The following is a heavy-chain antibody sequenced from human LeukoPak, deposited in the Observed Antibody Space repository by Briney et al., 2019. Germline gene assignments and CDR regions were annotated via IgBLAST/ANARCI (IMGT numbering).Heavy chain of an antibody. CDR2: MNPNSGNT. J-gene: IGHJ5*02. V-gene: IGHV1-8*01. CDR1: GYTFTSYD. Sequence: ASVKVSCTASGYTFTSYDINWVRQATGQGLEWMGWMNPNSGNTGYAQKFQGRVTMTRNTSISTAYMELSSLRSEDTAVYYCARDHEYYDFWSGYFWFDPWGQGTLVTVSS. CDR3: ARDHEYYDFWSGYFWFDP. D-gene: IGHD3-3*01.